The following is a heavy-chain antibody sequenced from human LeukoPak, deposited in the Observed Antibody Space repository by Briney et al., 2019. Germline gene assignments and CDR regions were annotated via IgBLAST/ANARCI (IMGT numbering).Heavy chain of an antibody. J-gene: IGHJ6*03. D-gene: IGHD3-10*01. V-gene: IGHV4-34*01. CDR2: INHSGST. CDR1: GFTFSSYE. Sequence: GSLRLSCAASGFTFSSYEMNWVRQPPGKGLEWIGEINHSGSTNYNPSLKSRVTISVDTSKNQFSLELSSVTAADTAVYYCARGRGDGSGRYYYYYMDVWGKGTTVTVSS. CDR3: ARGRGDGSGRYYYYYMDV.